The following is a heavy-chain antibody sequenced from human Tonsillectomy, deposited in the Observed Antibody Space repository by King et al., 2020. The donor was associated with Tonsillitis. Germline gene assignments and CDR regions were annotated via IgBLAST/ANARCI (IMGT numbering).Heavy chain of an antibody. D-gene: IGHD1-1*01. CDR2: IYPNTGGT. V-gene: IGHV1-2*02. Sequence: QLVQSGAEVKKPGASVKVSCQASGFTFTDYPLHWVRQAPGQGLEWMGWIYPNTGGTFYAQKFQGRISLTRDTSINSVYMELTRLTSDDTALYYCVRENWYYDYWGQGTLVTVSS. CDR3: VRENWYYDY. CDR1: GFTFTDYP. J-gene: IGHJ4*02.